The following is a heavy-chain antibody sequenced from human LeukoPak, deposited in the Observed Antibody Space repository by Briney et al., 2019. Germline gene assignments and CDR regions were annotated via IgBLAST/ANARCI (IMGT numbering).Heavy chain of an antibody. J-gene: IGHJ4*02. V-gene: IGHV4-59*12. D-gene: IGHD6-13*01. CDR1: GGSITNYY. CDR3: ARGDRYNSNWPFYY. Sequence: SSETLSLTCAVSGGSITNYYWSWIRQPPEQGQEWIGYIHYSGSTNYNPSLKSRVSISVDMSKNQFSLKLTSVTAADTAVYYCARGDRYNSNWPFYYWGQGTLVTVSS. CDR2: IHYSGST.